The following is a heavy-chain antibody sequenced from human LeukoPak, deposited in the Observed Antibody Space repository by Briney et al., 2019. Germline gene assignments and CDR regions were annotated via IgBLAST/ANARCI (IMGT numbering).Heavy chain of an antibody. D-gene: IGHD5-18*01. CDR3: TKNVMVKRYIDY. CDR1: GFILSNHA. V-gene: IGHV3-23*01. Sequence: GRSLRLSCAASGFILSNHAMSWVRQAPGKGLEWISGISGSGRTIEYEDSVKGRFTISRDNSKNTLSLQMNSLRVEDTAIYYCTKNVMVKRYIDYWGQGTVVTVSS. CDR2: ISGSGRTI. J-gene: IGHJ4*02.